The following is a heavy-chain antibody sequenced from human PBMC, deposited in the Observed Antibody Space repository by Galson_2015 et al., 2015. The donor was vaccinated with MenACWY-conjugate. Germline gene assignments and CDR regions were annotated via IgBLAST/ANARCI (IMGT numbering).Heavy chain of an antibody. CDR1: GYIFPTYW. CDR3: ARHPPGGRGMDV. V-gene: IGHV5-51*01. J-gene: IGHJ6*02. CDR2: ISPGDSNT. Sequence: QSGAEVKKPGESLKISCKASGYIFPTYWIAWVRQMPGEGLEWMGLISPGDSNTRYSPSFQGQVTISADKSISTAYLQWSSLKASDTAMYYCARHPPGGRGMDVWGQGTTVTVSS. D-gene: IGHD1-26*01.